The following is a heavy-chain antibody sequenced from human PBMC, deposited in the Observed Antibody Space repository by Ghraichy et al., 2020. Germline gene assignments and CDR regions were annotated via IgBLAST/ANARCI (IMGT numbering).Heavy chain of an antibody. CDR3: AHRRGHYDFWSGSLSAWFDP. CDR2: IYWNDDK. D-gene: IGHD3-3*01. CDR1: GFSLSTSGVG. J-gene: IGHJ5*02. Sequence: SGPTLVKPTQTLTLTCTFSGFSLSTSGVGVGWIRQPPGKALEWLALIYWNDDKRYSPSLKSRLTITKDTSKNQVVLTMTNMDPVDTATYYCAHRRGHYDFWSGSLSAWFDPWGQGTLVTVSS. V-gene: IGHV2-5*01.